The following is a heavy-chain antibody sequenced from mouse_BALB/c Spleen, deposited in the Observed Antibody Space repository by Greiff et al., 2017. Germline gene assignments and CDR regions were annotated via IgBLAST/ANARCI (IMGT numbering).Heavy chain of an antibody. D-gene: IGHD2-3*01. CDR2: IDPANGNT. Sequence: DVKLVESGAELVKPGASVKLSCTASGFNIKDTYMHWVKQRPEQGLEWIGRIDPANGNTKYDPKFQGKATITADTSSNTAYLQLSSLTSEDTAVYYCARGLLGLAMDYWGQGTSVTVSS. V-gene: IGHV14-3*02. J-gene: IGHJ4*01. CDR1: GFNIKDTY. CDR3: ARGLLGLAMDY.